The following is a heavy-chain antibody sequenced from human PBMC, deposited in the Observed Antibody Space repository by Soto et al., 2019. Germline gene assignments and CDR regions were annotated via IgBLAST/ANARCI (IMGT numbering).Heavy chain of an antibody. V-gene: IGHV1-69*13. J-gene: IGHJ6*02. Sequence: ASVKVSCKASGGTFSSYAISWVRQAPGQGLEWMGGIIPIFGTANYAQKFQGRVTITADESTSTAYMELSSLRSEDTAVYYCARVGSEYYDFPELLGYYYGMDVWGQGTTVTAP. CDR2: IIPIFGTA. CDR3: ARVGSEYYDFPELLGYYYGMDV. D-gene: IGHD3-3*01. CDR1: GGTFSSYA.